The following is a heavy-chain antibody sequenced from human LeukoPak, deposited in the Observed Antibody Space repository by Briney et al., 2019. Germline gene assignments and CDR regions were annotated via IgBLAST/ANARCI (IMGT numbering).Heavy chain of an antibody. J-gene: IGHJ4*02. CDR2: INPNSGDT. Sequence: ASVKVSCKASGYTFTDYYINWVRQAPGQGLEWTGWINPNSGDTNYAQKFQDRVTMTRDTSISTAYLQWSSLKASDTAMYYCARHSSGYSFDYWGQGTLVTVSS. CDR1: GYTFTDYY. D-gene: IGHD3-22*01. CDR3: ARHSSGYSFDY. V-gene: IGHV1-2*02.